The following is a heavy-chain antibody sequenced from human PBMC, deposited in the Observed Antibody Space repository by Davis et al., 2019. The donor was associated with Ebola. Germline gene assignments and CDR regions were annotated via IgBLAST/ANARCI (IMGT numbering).Heavy chain of an antibody. Sequence: ASVKVSCKASGYTFTSYDINWVRQATGQGLEWMGWINPNSGNTGYAQKFQGRVTMTRNTSISTVYMELSSLRSEDTAVYYCARGRYPTSSLDYWGQGTLVTVSS. CDR3: ARGRYPTSSLDY. J-gene: IGHJ4*02. D-gene: IGHD6-6*01. V-gene: IGHV1-8*01. CDR2: INPNSGNT. CDR1: GYTFTSYD.